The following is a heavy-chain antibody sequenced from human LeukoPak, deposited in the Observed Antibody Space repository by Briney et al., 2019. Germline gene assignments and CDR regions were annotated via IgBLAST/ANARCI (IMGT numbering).Heavy chain of an antibody. CDR3: ARGYCSGGSCYSSLPKFDY. CDR1: GFTFSSYS. V-gene: IGHV3-48*04. Sequence: GGSLRLSCAASGFTFSSYSMNWVRQAPGKGLEWVSHISSSSSTIYYADSVKGRFTISRDNAKNSLYLQMNSLRAEDTAVYYCARGYCSGGSCYSSLPKFDYWGQGTLVTVSS. J-gene: IGHJ4*02. D-gene: IGHD2-15*01. CDR2: ISSSSSTI.